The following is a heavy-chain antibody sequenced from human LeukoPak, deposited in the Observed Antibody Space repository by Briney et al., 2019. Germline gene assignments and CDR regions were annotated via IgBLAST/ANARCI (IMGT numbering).Heavy chain of an antibody. D-gene: IGHD6-19*01. Sequence: GGSLRLSCAASGFTVSSNYMSWVRQAPGKGLEWVSVIYSGGSTYHADSVKGRFTISRDNSKNTLYLQMNSLRAEDTAVYYCARVGSSGPADFDYWGQGTLVTVSS. V-gene: IGHV3-53*01. CDR3: ARVGSSGPADFDY. CDR2: IYSGGST. J-gene: IGHJ4*02. CDR1: GFTVSSNY.